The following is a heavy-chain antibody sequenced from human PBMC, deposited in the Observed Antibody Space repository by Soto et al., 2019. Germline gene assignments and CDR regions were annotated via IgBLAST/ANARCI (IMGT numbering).Heavy chain of an antibody. CDR2: INPSGTTT. CDR1: GYTFTSYY. Sequence: QVQLVQSGAEVKKPGASVKVSCKASGYTFTSYYMHWVRQAPGQGLEWMGIINPSGTTTDYEQKFQGRVTMTRDTSTSTYSLELSSLRSENTAVYYFARPQIASHYYYGMDVWGKGTTVTVSS. V-gene: IGHV1-46*01. CDR3: ARPQIASHYYYGMDV. J-gene: IGHJ6*04. D-gene: IGHD2-2*01.